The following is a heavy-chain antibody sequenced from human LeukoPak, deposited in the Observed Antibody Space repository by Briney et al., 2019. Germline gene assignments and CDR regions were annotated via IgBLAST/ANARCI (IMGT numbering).Heavy chain of an antibody. CDR2: VLTTGNT. J-gene: IGHJ4*02. CDR1: GDSISSHSGDYY. Sequence: SETLSLTCTVSGDSISSHSGDYYWSWIRQPAGRGLEWVGRVLTTGNTDYNASLESRVTISLDTSKDQFSLNLTSVTAADTAVYFCGGLGSGTLKFDTWGQGILVTVSS. CDR3: GGLGSGTLKFDT. V-gene: IGHV4-61*02. D-gene: IGHD1-7*01.